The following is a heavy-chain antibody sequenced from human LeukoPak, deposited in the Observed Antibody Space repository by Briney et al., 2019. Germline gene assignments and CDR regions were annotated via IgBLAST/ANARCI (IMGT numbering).Heavy chain of an antibody. J-gene: IGHJ5*02. V-gene: IGHV4-61*01. CDR2: IYYSGST. D-gene: IGHD3-16*02. Sequence: SETLSLTCTVSGDSISRNYWSRCYWSRIRQPPGKGLEWIGYIYYSGSTNYNPSLKSRVTISLDTSKNEFSLTLTSVTAADTAVYYCARASQFYDSVWGSYRYSGCFDPWGPGTLVTVSS. CDR1: GDSISRNYWSRCY. CDR3: ARASQFYDSVWGSYRYSGCFDP.